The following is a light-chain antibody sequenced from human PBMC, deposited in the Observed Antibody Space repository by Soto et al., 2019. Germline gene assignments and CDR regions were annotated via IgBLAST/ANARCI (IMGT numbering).Light chain of an antibody. CDR1: KSISDT. CDR3: QEYNNWPQT. V-gene: IGKV3-15*01. J-gene: IGKJ1*01. CDR2: GAS. Sequence: EIVVTKSPATRSVCRGRGSTLACRASKSISDTLAWYQQKPGQAPRLLIYGASTRATGIPARFSGSESGTEFTLTLSCLQSEDFALYYCQEYNNWPQTFAQGTKVDIK.